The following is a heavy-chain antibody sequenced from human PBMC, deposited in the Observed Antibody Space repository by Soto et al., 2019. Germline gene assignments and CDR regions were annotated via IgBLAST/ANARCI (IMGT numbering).Heavy chain of an antibody. Sequence: SVKVSCKASGFTFTSSAMQWVRQARGQRLEWIGWIVVGSGNTNYAQKFQERVTITRDMSTSTAYMELSSLRSEDTAVYYCAADRYCSGGSCYPNWFDPWGQATLVTVSS. J-gene: IGHJ5*02. CDR2: IVVGSGNT. CDR1: GFTFTSSA. D-gene: IGHD2-15*01. CDR3: AADRYCSGGSCYPNWFDP. V-gene: IGHV1-58*02.